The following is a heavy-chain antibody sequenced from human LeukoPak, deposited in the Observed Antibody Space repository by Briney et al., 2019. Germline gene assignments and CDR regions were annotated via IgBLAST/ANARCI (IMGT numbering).Heavy chain of an antibody. CDR2: IIPIFGTA. CDR1: GGTFSSYA. V-gene: IGHV1-69*05. Sequence: GASVKVSCKASGGTFSSYAISWVRQAPGQGLEWMGGIIPIFGTANYAQKFQGRVTITTDESTSTAYMELNSLRSEDTAAYYCASHRLGLYYYDSSGYYSDAFDIWGQGTMVTVSS. CDR3: ASHRLGLYYYDSSGYYSDAFDI. J-gene: IGHJ3*02. D-gene: IGHD3-22*01.